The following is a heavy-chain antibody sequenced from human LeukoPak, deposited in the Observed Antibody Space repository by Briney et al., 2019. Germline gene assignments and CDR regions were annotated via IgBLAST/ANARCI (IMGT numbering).Heavy chain of an antibody. CDR2: INDIGTT. CDR1: GFTFSSYS. CDR3: ARDLHFGSGSYDPFYYYGMDV. D-gene: IGHD3-10*01. J-gene: IGHJ6*02. Sequence: GSLRLSCAASGFTFSSYSMNWIRQPPGKGLEWIAYINDIGTTNYNPSLKSRVTISVDASNNEISLNLNSVTAADTAVYYCARDLHFGSGSYDPFYYYGMDVWGQGTTVTVSS. V-gene: IGHV4-59*01.